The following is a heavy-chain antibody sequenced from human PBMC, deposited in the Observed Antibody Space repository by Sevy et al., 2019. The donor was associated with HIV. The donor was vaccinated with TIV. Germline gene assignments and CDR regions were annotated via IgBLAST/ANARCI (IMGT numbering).Heavy chain of an antibody. CDR3: AREGGNYYYDMDV. J-gene: IGHJ6*02. D-gene: IGHD3-16*01. CDR2: IYYSGNT. Sequence: SETRSLTCTVSGGSVSSGTYYWSWIRQPPGKGLEWIGYIYYSGNTNYNPSLKSRVTISVDTSKNQFSLKLSSVTAADTAVYYCAREGGNYYYDMDVWGQGTTVTVSS. V-gene: IGHV4-61*01. CDR1: GGSVSSGTYY.